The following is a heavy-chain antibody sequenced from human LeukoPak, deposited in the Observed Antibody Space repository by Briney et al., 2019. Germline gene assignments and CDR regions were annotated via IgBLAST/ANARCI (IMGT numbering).Heavy chain of an antibody. D-gene: IGHD2-15*01. J-gene: IGHJ4*02. Sequence: PSETLSLTCAVSGYSISSGYYWGWIRQPPGKGLEWIGSIYHSGGTYYNPSLKSRVTISVDTSKNQFSLKLSSVTAADTAVYYCARNDCSGGSCYHIDYWGQGTLVTVTS. CDR1: GYSISSGYY. CDR3: ARNDCSGGSCYHIDY. V-gene: IGHV4-38-2*01. CDR2: IYHSGGT.